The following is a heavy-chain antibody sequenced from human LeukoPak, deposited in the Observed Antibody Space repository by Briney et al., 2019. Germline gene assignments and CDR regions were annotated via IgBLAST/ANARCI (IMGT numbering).Heavy chain of an antibody. D-gene: IGHD1-26*01. Sequence: GGSLRLSCAASGFTFDDYGMSWVRQAPGKGLEWVSGISWNSGSIGYADSVKGRFTISRDNAKNSLYPQMNSLRAEDTALYYCAKDSGSASMGAFDIWGHGTMVTVSS. J-gene: IGHJ3*02. CDR2: ISWNSGSI. CDR1: GFTFDDYG. CDR3: AKDSGSASMGAFDI. V-gene: IGHV3-9*01.